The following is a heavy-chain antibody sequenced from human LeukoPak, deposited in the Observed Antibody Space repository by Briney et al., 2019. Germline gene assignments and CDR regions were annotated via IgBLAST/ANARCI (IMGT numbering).Heavy chain of an antibody. CDR2: TYYRSKWYN. CDR3: ARELEVDYYYYYGMDV. CDR1: GDSVSSNSAA. D-gene: IGHD2-15*01. V-gene: IGHV6-1*01. Sequence: SQTLSLTCAISGDSVSSNSAAWSWIRQSPSRGLEWLGRTYYRSKWYNDYAVSVKSRITINPDTSKNQFSLQLNSVTPEDTAVYYCARELEVDYYYYYGMDVWGQGTTVTVSS. J-gene: IGHJ6*02.